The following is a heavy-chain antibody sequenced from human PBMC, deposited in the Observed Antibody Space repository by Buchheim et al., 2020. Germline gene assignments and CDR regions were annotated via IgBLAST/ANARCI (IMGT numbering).Heavy chain of an antibody. D-gene: IGHD3-3*01. J-gene: IGHJ4*02. CDR2: INHSGST. CDR3: ARGAAYYDFWSGYYGIVFDY. CDR1: GGSFSGYY. Sequence: QVQLQQWGAGLLKPSETLSLTCAVYGGSFSGYYWSWIRQPPGKGLEWIGEINHSGSTNYNPSLKSRVTISVDTSKNQFSLKLSSVTAADTAVYYCARGAAYYDFWSGYYGIVFDYWGQGTL. V-gene: IGHV4-34*01.